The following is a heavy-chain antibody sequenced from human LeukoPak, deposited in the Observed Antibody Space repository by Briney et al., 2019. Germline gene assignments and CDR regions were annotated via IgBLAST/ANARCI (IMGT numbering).Heavy chain of an antibody. J-gene: IGHJ4*02. CDR3: ARVRYGDGYNSIDY. D-gene: IGHD5-24*01. V-gene: IGHV1-2*02. CDR1: GYTFTGYY. Sequence: ASVNVSCKASGYTFTGYYMHWVRQAPGQGLEWMGWINPNSGGTNYAQKFQGRVTMTRDTSVSTAYMELSRLRSDDTAVYYCARVRYGDGYNSIDYWGQGTLVTVSS. CDR2: INPNSGGT.